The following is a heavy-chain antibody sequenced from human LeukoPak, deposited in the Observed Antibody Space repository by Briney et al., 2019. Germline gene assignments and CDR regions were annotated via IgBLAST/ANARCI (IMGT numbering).Heavy chain of an antibody. Sequence: ASVKVSCKAFGYTFTSNYMHWVRQAPGQGPEWMGVISPSGGSTTYAQKFQGRVTLTRDMSTSTDYLELSSLRSEDTAVYYCARGRGPITIFGVVIPRGLYYYMDVWGKGTTVTVSS. D-gene: IGHD3-3*01. CDR2: ISPSGGST. J-gene: IGHJ6*03. V-gene: IGHV1-46*01. CDR1: GYTFTSNY. CDR3: ARGRGPITIFGVVIPRGLYYYMDV.